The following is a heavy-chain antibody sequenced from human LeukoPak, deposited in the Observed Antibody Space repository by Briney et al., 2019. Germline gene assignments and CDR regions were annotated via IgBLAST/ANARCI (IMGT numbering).Heavy chain of an antibody. CDR2: ISNDGSTK. D-gene: IGHD1-1*01. CDR1: GFTLIGYA. CDR3: AKGTYDALDY. V-gene: IGHV3-30*18. Sequence: PGGSLRLSCAASGFTLIGYAMHWVRQAPGKGLEWVAVISNDGSTKYYADSVKGRFTISRDNSENTLFLLGSSLRAEDTAVYYCAKGTYDALDYWGQGTLVTVSS. J-gene: IGHJ4*02.